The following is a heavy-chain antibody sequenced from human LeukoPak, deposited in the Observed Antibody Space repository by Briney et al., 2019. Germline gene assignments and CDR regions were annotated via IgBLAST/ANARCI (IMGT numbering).Heavy chain of an antibody. CDR2: INPNSGGT. V-gene: IGHV1-2*02. J-gene: IGHJ4*02. CDR3: ASAHGSGSYAIDY. Sequence: GAPVKVSCKASGYTFTGYYMHWVRQAPGQGLEWMGWINPNSGGTNYAQKFQGRVTMTRDTSISTAYMELSRLRSDDTAVYYCASAHGSGSYAIDYWGQGTLVTVSS. D-gene: IGHD3-10*01. CDR1: GYTFTGYY.